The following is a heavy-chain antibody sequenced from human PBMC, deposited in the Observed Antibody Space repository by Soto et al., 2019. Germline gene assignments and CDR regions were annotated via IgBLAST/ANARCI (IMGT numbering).Heavy chain of an antibody. J-gene: IGHJ4*02. V-gene: IGHV3-30*18. Sequence: QVQLLESGGGVVQPGRSLRLSCAASGFTFSSYSMHWFRQAPGKGLEWVAVVSYDGTIEYYADSVKGRFTVSRDNSKNRLSLQMNSLGAEVSAVYYCAKEGVSPRSYNGDFEYWGKGTLVTVSS. D-gene: IGHD2-15*01. CDR2: VSYDGTIE. CDR1: GFTFSSYS. CDR3: AKEGVSPRSYNGDFEY.